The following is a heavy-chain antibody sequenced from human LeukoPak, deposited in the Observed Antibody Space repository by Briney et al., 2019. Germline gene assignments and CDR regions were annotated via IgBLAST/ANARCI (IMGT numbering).Heavy chain of an antibody. D-gene: IGHD5-18*01. CDR1: GFTFSTYS. Sequence: GGSLRLSCAASGFTFSTYSMCWVRQAPGKGLEWVSSISSSSYIYYADSVKGRFTISRDNAKNSLYLQMNSLRAEDTAVYYCARDGGYSYGTFDYWGQGTLVTVSS. CDR3: ARDGGYSYGTFDY. J-gene: IGHJ4*02. CDR2: ISSSSYI. V-gene: IGHV3-21*01.